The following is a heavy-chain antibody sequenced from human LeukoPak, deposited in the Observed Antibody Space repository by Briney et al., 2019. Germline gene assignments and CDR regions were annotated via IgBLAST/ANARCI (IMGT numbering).Heavy chain of an antibody. J-gene: IGHJ4*02. CDR1: GYTFTSYG. D-gene: IGHD2-2*01. CDR2: IIPIFGKA. CDR3: ARSRRVRYCSNISCYAGFFEY. V-gene: IGHV1-69*13. Sequence: SVKVSCKASGYTFTSYGIIWVRQAPGQGLEWMGGIIPIFGKANYAQKFQGRVTITADESTSTAYMELSSLRSEDTAVYYCARSRRVRYCSNISCYAGFFEYWGQGTLVTVSS.